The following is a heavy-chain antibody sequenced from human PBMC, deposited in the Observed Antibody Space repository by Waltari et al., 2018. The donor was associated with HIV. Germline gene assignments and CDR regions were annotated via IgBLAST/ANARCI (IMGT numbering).Heavy chain of an antibody. CDR3: ARENYGDYGLYYYGMDV. CDR1: GFTFSSYS. J-gene: IGHJ6*02. Sequence: EVQLVESGGGLVKPGGSLRLSCAASGFTFSSYSMNWVRQAPGKGLEWVSSISSSSSYIYYADSVKGRFTISRDNAKNSLYLQMNSLRAEDTAVYYCARENYGDYGLYYYGMDVWGQGTTVTVSS. V-gene: IGHV3-21*01. D-gene: IGHD4-17*01. CDR2: ISSSSSYI.